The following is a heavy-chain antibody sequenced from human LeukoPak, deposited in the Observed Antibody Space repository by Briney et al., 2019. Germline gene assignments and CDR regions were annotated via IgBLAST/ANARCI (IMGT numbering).Heavy chain of an antibody. Sequence: GGSLRLSCAASGFTFSSYAMSWVRQAPGNGLEWVSAISGSGGSTYYADSVKGRFTISRDNSKNTLYLQMNSLRAEDTAVYYCAKSMHYYDSSGSYWGQGTLVTVSS. CDR2: ISGSGGST. V-gene: IGHV3-23*01. D-gene: IGHD3-22*01. CDR3: AKSMHYYDSSGSY. CDR1: GFTFSSYA. J-gene: IGHJ4*02.